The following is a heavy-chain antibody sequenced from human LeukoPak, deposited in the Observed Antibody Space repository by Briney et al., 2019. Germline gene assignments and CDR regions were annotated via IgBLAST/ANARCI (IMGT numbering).Heavy chain of an antibody. D-gene: IGHD2-21*02. CDR1: GGSISSGGYY. Sequence: PSLTLSLTCTVSGGSISSGGYYWSWIRQHPGKGLEWIGCIYYSGSTYYNPSLRSRVTISVDTSKNQFSLKLSSVTAADTAVYYCARVAYCGGDCPSAIDYWGQGTLVTVSS. CDR3: ARVAYCGGDCPSAIDY. J-gene: IGHJ4*02. V-gene: IGHV4-31*03. CDR2: IYYSGST.